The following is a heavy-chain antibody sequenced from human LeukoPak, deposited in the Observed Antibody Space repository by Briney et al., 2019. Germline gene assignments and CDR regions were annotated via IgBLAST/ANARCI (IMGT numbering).Heavy chain of an antibody. CDR1: GFTFISYE. V-gene: IGHV3-48*03. Sequence: GGSLRLSFAASGFTFISYEMNLFRQAPGKGRDWVSYISSSGSTIYYADSVKGRFTISRDNAKNSLYLQMNSLRAEDTAVYYCAELGITMIGGVWGKGTTVTISS. J-gene: IGHJ6*04. CDR2: ISSSGSTI. D-gene: IGHD3-10*02. CDR3: AELGITMIGGV.